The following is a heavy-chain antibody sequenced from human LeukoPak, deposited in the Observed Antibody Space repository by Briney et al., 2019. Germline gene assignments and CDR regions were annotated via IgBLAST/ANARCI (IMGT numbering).Heavy chain of an antibody. CDR3: ARDSYNGSYYDP. CDR2: IIPMFGTA. D-gene: IGHD1-26*01. J-gene: IGHJ5*02. Sequence: SVTVSCKTSGGTFSMYAISWVRQAPGQGLEWMGRIIPMFGTAYYAQNFQDRVTIITDESTTIAYMRLSSLRFEDTAVYYCARDSYNGSYYDPWGQGTLVAVSS. CDR1: GGTFSMYA. V-gene: IGHV1-69*05.